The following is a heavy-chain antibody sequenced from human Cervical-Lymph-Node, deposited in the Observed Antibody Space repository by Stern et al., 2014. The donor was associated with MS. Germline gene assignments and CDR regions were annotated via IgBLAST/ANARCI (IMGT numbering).Heavy chain of an antibody. D-gene: IGHD2-2*01. CDR2: ISWNSNSI. CDR3: VKDVDSSTAVSFDH. J-gene: IGHJ4*02. CDR1: GFTFDDHA. V-gene: IGHV3-9*01. Sequence: EVQLVESGGGLVQPGRSLRLSCTASGFTFDDHAMHWVRQTPATGLEWVAGISWNSNSIAQAASVKGRFTINRDNGKHSLYHDMNSLRPEDTALYYCVKDVDSSTAVSFDHWGQGTLVTVPS.